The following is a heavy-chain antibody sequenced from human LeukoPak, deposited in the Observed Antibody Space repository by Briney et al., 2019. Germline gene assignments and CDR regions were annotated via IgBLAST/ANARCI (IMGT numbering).Heavy chain of an antibody. CDR1: GFTFSIYG. V-gene: IGHV3-30*18. CDR3: AKDFPPGYSSGWSHCDY. Sequence: PGGSLRLSCAASGFTFSIYGMHWVRQAPGKGLEWVAVISYDGNDKYYADSVKGRFTISRDNSKNTLYLQMNSLGAEDTAVYYCAKDFPPGYSSGWSHCDYWGQGTLVTVSS. D-gene: IGHD6-19*01. J-gene: IGHJ4*02. CDR2: ISYDGNDK.